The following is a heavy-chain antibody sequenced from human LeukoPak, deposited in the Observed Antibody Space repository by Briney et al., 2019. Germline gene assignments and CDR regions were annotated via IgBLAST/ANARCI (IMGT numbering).Heavy chain of an antibody. Sequence: SETLSLTCTVSGGFIGSFYWTWIRQPPGKGLEWIGYIYYSGSTNYNPSLKSRVTISVDTSKNQFSLKLSSVTAADTAVYYCARVGYSYGFYYYYMDVWGKGTTVTVSS. D-gene: IGHD5-18*01. CDR1: GGFIGSFY. CDR3: ARVGYSYGFYYYYMDV. V-gene: IGHV4-59*01. CDR2: IYYSGST. J-gene: IGHJ6*03.